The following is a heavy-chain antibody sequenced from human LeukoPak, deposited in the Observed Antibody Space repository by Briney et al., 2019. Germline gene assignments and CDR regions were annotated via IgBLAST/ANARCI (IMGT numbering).Heavy chain of an antibody. Sequence: SETLSLTCTVSGGSISSYYWSWIRQPPGKGLEWIGYMYYSGSTNYNPSLKSRVTISVDTSKNQFSLKLSSVTAADTAVYYCARQGYLYDAFDIWGQGTMVTVSS. CDR1: GGSISSYY. J-gene: IGHJ3*02. CDR3: ARQGYLYDAFDI. CDR2: MYYSGST. D-gene: IGHD2-15*01. V-gene: IGHV4-59*08.